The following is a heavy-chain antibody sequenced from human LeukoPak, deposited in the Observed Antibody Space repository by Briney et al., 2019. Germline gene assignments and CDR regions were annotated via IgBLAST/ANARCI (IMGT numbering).Heavy chain of an antibody. V-gene: IGHV4-39*07. CDR1: GGSISSSNYY. CDR2: IYFSGST. CDR3: ARGQYSGSCFDN. D-gene: IGHD1-26*01. Sequence: SETLSLTCTVSGGSISSSNYYWGWIRQPPGKGLEWIGNIYFSGSTYYNPSLKSRVTILVDTSKNQFSLKVSSVTAADTAVYYCARGQYSGSCFDNWGQGSLVTVSS. J-gene: IGHJ4*02.